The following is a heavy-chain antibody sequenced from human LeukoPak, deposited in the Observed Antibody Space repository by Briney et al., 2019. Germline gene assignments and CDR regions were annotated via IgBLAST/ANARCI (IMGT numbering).Heavy chain of an antibody. CDR2: VSYDGSNK. J-gene: IGHJ4*02. CDR3: AKEYDSRSYYGR. V-gene: IGHV3-30*18. CDR1: GFTFSSYG. Sequence: GGSLRLSCAASGFTFSSYGMHWVRQAPGQGLEWVALVSYDGSNKYYAESVKGRFTISRDNSKNTLYLQMDSLRAEDTAVYYCAKEYDSRSYYGRWGQGTLVTVSS. D-gene: IGHD3-10*01.